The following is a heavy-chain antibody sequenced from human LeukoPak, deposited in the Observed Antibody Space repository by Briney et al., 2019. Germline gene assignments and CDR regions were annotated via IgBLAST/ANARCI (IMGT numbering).Heavy chain of an antibody. CDR3: ATAGAGFDT. V-gene: IGHV3-11*01. CDR2: INIGGTNT. J-gene: IGHJ5*02. Sequence: GSLRLSCAASGFTFSDYYMSWIRQAPGKGLGWLSYINIGGTNTHYAGSVKGRFTISRDNAKKSLYLEMTNLRAEDTAVYYCATAGAGFDTWGQGVLVTVSS. CDR1: GFTFSDYY.